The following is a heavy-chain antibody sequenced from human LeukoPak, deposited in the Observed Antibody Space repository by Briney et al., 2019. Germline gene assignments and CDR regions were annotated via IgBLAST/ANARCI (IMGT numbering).Heavy chain of an antibody. J-gene: IGHJ5*01. V-gene: IGHV3-30*02. CDR3: SKGPQWMLSGLRMDS. D-gene: IGHD3-16*01. Sequence: GGSLRLSCAASGFNFNAFDMYWVRQAPGKGLDWVALIGHDGKKKLYGDSVKGRFTISRENSKNTVSLQLTSLRFEDTALYYCSKGPQWMLSGLRMDSWGQGTLVTVSS. CDR1: GFNFNAFD. CDR2: IGHDGKKK.